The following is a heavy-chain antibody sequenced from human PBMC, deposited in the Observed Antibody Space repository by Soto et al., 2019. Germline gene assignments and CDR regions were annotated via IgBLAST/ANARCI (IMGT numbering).Heavy chain of an antibody. CDR3: ASGIKYPTSGYSGFPYFDY. CDR2: IYYSGST. J-gene: IGHJ4*02. CDR1: GGSISSYY. D-gene: IGHD5-12*01. Sequence: SETLSLTCTVSGGSISSYYWSWIRQPPGKGLEWIGYIYYSGSTNYNPSLKSRVTISVDTSKNQFSLKLSSVTAADTAVYYCASGIKYPTSGYSGFPYFDYWGQGTLVTVSS. V-gene: IGHV4-59*01.